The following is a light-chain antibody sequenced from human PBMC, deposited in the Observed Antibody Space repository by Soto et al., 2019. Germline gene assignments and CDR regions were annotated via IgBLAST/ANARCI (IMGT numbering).Light chain of an antibody. V-gene: IGKV1-12*01. Sequence: DIQMTQSPSSVSAYVGDRVTITCRARQDISSWLAWYQPKPGKAPKLLIYSAYNLQGGVPSRFRSHGSQIEFTLTISSLQPEDLATSDCQETNCFPPTFVQVTKVEVK. CDR1: QDISSW. CDR3: QETNCFPPT. J-gene: IGKJ1*01. CDR2: SAY.